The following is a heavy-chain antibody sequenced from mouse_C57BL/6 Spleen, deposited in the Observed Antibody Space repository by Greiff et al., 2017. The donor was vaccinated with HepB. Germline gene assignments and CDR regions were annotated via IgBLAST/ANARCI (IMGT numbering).Heavy chain of an antibody. V-gene: IGHV1-54*01. CDR3: ARGRGYDHYFDY. Sequence: VQRVESGAELVRPGTSVKVSCKASGYAFTNYLIEWVKQRPGQGLEWIGVINPGSGGTNYNEKFKGKATLTADKSSSTAYMQLSSLTSEDSAVYFCARGRGYDHYFDYWGQGTTLTVSS. CDR2: INPGSGGT. D-gene: IGHD2-3*01. CDR1: GYAFTNYL. J-gene: IGHJ2*01.